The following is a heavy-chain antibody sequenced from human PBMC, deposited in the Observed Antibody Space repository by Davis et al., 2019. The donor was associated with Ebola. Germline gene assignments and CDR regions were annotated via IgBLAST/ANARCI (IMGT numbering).Heavy chain of an antibody. V-gene: IGHV4-39*07. J-gene: IGHJ4*02. CDR1: GGSISSSSYY. CDR2: IYYSGST. CDR3: AGQGSSSVY. Sequence: MPSETLSLTCTVSGGSISSSSYYWGWIRQPPGKGLEWIGSIYYSGSTNHNPSLKSRVTISVDTSKNQFSLKLSSVTAADTAVYYCAGQGSSSVYWGQGTLVTVSS. D-gene: IGHD6-6*01.